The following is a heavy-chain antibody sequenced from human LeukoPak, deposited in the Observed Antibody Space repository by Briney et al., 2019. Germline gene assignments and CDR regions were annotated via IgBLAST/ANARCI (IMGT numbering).Heavy chain of an antibody. CDR3: AREPYYYDSSGFPQAFDI. CDR1: EFSVGSNY. Sequence: GGSLRLSCAASEFSVGSNYMTWVRQAPGKGLEWVSLIYSGGSTYYADSVKGRFTIPRDNSKNTLYLQMNSLRAEDTAVYYCAREPYYYDSSGFPQAFDIWGQGTMVTVSS. J-gene: IGHJ3*02. D-gene: IGHD3-22*01. V-gene: IGHV3-66*01. CDR2: IYSGGST.